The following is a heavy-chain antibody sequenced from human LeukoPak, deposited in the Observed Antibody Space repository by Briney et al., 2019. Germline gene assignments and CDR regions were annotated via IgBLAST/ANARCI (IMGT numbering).Heavy chain of an antibody. CDR3: ARGWFGELINY. J-gene: IGHJ4*02. CDR1: GGSFSGYY. Sequence: SETLSLTCAVYGGSFSGYYWNWIRQPPGKGLEWIGEINHSGSTNYNPSLKSRVTISVDTSKNQLSLKVSSVTAADTAVYYCARGWFGELINYWGQGTLVTDSS. D-gene: IGHD3-10*01. V-gene: IGHV4-34*01. CDR2: INHSGST.